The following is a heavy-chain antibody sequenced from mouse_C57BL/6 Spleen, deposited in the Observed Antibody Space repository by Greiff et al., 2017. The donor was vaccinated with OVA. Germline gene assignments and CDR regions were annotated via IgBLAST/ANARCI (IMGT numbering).Heavy chain of an antibody. Sequence: EVQLVESGGGLVKPGGSLKLSCAASGFTFSSYAMSWVRQTPEKRLEWVATISDGGSYTYYPDNVKGRFTISRDNAKNNLYLQMSHLKSEDTAMYYCASGGDGYYFYYYAMDYWGQGTSVTVSS. CDR3: ASGGDGYYFYYYAMDY. CDR2: ISDGGSYT. V-gene: IGHV5-4*01. D-gene: IGHD2-3*01. J-gene: IGHJ4*01. CDR1: GFTFSSYA.